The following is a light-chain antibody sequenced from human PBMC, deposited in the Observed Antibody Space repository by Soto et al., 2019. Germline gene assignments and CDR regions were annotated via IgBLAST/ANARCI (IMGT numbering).Light chain of an antibody. CDR2: KAS. J-gene: IGKJ1*01. CDR3: QQYNSSPWT. Sequence: DIQMTQSPSTLSASVGDRVTVTCRASRSISSWVAWYQQKPGKAPKLLIYKASALESGVTSRFSGSGSGTEFTLTISSLQPDNLATYYCQQYNSSPWTFGQGTKVEVK. V-gene: IGKV1-5*03. CDR1: RSISSW.